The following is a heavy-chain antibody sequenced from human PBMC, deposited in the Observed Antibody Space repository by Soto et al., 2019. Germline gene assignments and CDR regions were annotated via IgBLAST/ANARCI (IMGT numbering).Heavy chain of an antibody. Sequence: SETLSLTCTVSGDSIGNFYWSWIRQPAGKGLESIGRLSTSGRTNYSPSLQSRVTMSLDTSKNRFSLRLTSVSTADTAVYFCARGMGRYFDLWGRGTLVTVSS. CDR2: LSTSGRT. J-gene: IGHJ2*01. CDR3: ARGMGRYFDL. CDR1: GDSIGNFY. V-gene: IGHV4-4*07. D-gene: IGHD2-8*01.